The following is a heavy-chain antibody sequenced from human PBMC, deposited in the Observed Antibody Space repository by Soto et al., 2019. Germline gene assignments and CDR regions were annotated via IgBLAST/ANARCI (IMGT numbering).Heavy chain of an antibody. Sequence: QVQLVESGGGVVQPGASLRLSCVGSGFTFRSYVIHWVRQAPGKGLEWVALTSYDGSNKYYDDSVKGRFTISRDNSRDTVDLHMDSLRLEDTALYYCARWGTTGGLDVWGQGTLVSVSS. D-gene: IGHD3-16*01. CDR1: GFTFRSYV. V-gene: IGHV3-30*19. CDR2: TSYDGSNK. CDR3: ARWGTTGGLDV. J-gene: IGHJ4*02.